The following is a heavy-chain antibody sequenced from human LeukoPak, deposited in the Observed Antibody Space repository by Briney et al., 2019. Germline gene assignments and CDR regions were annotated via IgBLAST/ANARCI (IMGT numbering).Heavy chain of an antibody. CDR2: IYYSGST. J-gene: IGHJ4*02. CDR1: GGSLSSSSYY. CDR3: ASGPRPFDY. Sequence: KPSETLSLTCTVSGGSLSSSSYYWGWIPPPPGKGLEWIGSIYYSGSTYYNPSLKSRVTISVDTSKNQFSLKLSSVTAADTAVYYCASGPRPFDYWGQGTLVTVSS. V-gene: IGHV4-39*01.